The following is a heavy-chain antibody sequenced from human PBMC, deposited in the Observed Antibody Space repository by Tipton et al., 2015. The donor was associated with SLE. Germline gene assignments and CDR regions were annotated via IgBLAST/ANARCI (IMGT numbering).Heavy chain of an antibody. D-gene: IGHD5-18*01. V-gene: IGHV3-30*18. Sequence: SLRLSCAASGFTFSNYDMHWVRQAPGKGLEWVAVISYDGSNKYYADSVKGRFTISRDSSKNTLYLQMNSLRAEDTAVYYCAKEGGYSYGPFDYWGQGTLVTVSS. J-gene: IGHJ4*02. CDR3: AKEGGYSYGPFDY. CDR1: GFTFSNYD. CDR2: ISYDGSNK.